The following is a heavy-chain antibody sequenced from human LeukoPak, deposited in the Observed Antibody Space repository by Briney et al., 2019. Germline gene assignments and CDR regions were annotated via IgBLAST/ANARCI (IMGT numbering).Heavy chain of an antibody. CDR2: IKQDESKR. CDR1: GFTFSNHW. CDR3: AREASLYCSGNDCYWAFDR. V-gene: IGHV3-7*01. D-gene: IGHD2-21*02. Sequence: GGSLRLSCAASGFTFSNHWMSWVRQAPGKGLEWVANIKQDESKRYYVDSVKGRFTISRDNAKSSPYLQINSLRAEDTAVYYCAREASLYCSGNDCYWAFDRWGQGTLVTVSS. J-gene: IGHJ5*02.